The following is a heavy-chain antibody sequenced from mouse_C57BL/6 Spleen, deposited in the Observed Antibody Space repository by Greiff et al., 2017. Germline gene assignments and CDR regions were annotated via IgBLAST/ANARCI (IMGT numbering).Heavy chain of an antibody. V-gene: IGHV1-66*01. J-gene: IGHJ4*01. CDR3: ASTYYYAMDY. CDR1: GYSFTSYY. Sequence: QVQLKQSGPELVKPGASVQISCKASGYSFTSYYIHWVKQRPGQGLEWIGWIYPGSGNTKYNEKFKGKATLTADTSSSTAYMQLSSLTSEDSAVYYCASTYYYAMDYWGQGTSVTVSS. CDR2: IYPGSGNT. D-gene: IGHD5-1*01.